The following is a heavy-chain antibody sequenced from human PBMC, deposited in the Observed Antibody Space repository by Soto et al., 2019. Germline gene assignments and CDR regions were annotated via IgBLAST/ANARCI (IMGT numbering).Heavy chain of an antibody. J-gene: IGHJ4*02. CDR1: GGSVSSGDYY. CDR2: VHYSGST. CDR3: ARVAASGSWVFDY. Sequence: SETLSLTCTVSGGSVSSGDYYWSWIRQPPGKGLEWIGYVHYSGSTKYDPSLESRVTISVDTSKNQFSLKLNSVTAADTVVYYCARVAASGSWVFDYWGQGTLVTVSS. V-gene: IGHV4-61*08. D-gene: IGHD6-13*01.